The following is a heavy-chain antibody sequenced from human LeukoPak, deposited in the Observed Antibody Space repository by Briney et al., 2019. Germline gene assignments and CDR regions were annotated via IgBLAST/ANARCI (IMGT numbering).Heavy chain of an antibody. CDR1: GFTFDDYT. CDR2: ITWDGDST. CDR3: AKDTAYSGYDY. D-gene: IGHD5-12*01. J-gene: IGHJ4*02. V-gene: IGHV3-43*01. Sequence: GGSLRLSCTASGFTFDDYTMHWVRHAPGKGLEWVSLITWDGDSTYYADSVKGRFTISRDNSKNSLYLQMNSLRTEDTALYYCAKDTAYSGYDYWGQGTLVTVSS.